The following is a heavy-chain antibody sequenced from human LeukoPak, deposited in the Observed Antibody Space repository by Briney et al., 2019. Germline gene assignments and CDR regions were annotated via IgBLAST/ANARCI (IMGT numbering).Heavy chain of an antibody. CDR1: GGTFSSYA. CDR3: ASVGSIAARQVESPDDY. D-gene: IGHD6-6*01. V-gene: IGHV1-69*13. CDR2: IIPIFGTA. Sequence: SVKVSCKASGGTFSSYAISWVRQAPGQGLEWMGGIIPIFGTANYAQKFQGRVTITADESTSTAYMELSSLRSEDTAVYYCASVGSIAARQVESPDDYWGQGTLVTVSS. J-gene: IGHJ4*02.